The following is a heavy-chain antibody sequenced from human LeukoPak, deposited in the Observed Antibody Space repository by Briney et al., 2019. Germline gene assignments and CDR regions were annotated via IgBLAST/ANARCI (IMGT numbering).Heavy chain of an antibody. Sequence: GGSLRLSCAASGFTFNAYSMIWVRQAPGKGLEWVSNIISRGDTTHYAASVKGRLTISRDNAKNSVFLHLNSLRGDDTAVYYCARGRGYCTGVSCDIDYWGQGTLVTVSS. CDR2: IISRGDTT. J-gene: IGHJ4*02. V-gene: IGHV3-48*04. CDR1: GFTFNAYS. D-gene: IGHD2-8*02. CDR3: ARGRGYCTGVSCDIDY.